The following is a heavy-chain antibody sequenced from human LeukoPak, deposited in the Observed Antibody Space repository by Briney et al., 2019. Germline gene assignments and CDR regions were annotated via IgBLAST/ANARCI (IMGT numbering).Heavy chain of an antibody. CDR2: IIPIFGTT. CDR3: ASSGVVSTNYYVMDV. J-gene: IGHJ6*02. Sequence: SVKVSCKASGGIFSSYAISWVRQAPGQGLEWMGGIIPIFGTTNYAQKFQGRVTITADESTSTVYMELSSLRSEDMATYCCASSGVVSTNYYVMDVWGQGTTVTVSS. CDR1: GGIFSSYA. D-gene: IGHD3-3*01. V-gene: IGHV1-69*13.